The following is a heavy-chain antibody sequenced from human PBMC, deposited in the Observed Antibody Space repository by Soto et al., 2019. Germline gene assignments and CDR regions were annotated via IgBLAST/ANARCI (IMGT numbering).Heavy chain of an antibody. CDR3: ARERWRSVGEDY. V-gene: IGHV3-11*01. D-gene: IGHD1-26*01. CDR2: ISSSGSPI. Sequence: PGGSLRLSCAASGFTVSDYYMSWIRQAPGKGLEWVSDISSSGSPIYYADSVKGRFTISRDNAKNSLYLQMNSLRAEDTAVYYCARERWRSVGEDYWGQGTLVTVSS. CDR1: GFTVSDYY. J-gene: IGHJ4*02.